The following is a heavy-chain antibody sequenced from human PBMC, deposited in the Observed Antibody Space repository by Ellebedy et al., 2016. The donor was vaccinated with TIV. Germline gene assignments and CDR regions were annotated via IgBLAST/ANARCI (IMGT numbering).Heavy chain of an antibody. Sequence: GGSLRLSCAASGFTFSSYSMNWVRQAPGKGLEWVSYISSSSSTIYYADSVKGRFTISRDNAKNSLYLQMNSLRAEDTAVYYCANIGYCSGGSCYTGHIDYWGQGTLVTVSS. V-gene: IGHV3-48*01. CDR3: ANIGYCSGGSCYTGHIDY. D-gene: IGHD2-15*01. CDR2: ISSSSSTI. CDR1: GFTFSSYS. J-gene: IGHJ4*02.